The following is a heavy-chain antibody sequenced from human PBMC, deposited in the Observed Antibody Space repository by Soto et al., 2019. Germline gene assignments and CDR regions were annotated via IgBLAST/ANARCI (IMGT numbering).Heavy chain of an antibody. D-gene: IGHD2-21*02. V-gene: IGHV1-8*01. J-gene: IGHJ6*02. Sequence: ASAQVSCRAFGPAFRSYAINWVRQATGKGLEWIGWMNPNSGNTGYAQKFQGRVTMTRNTSISTAYMELSSLRSEDTAVYYCARAEVYCGGDCHSEPSYYYYYYAMDVWGQGTTVTVS. CDR2: MNPNSGNT. CDR1: GPAFRSYA. CDR3: ARAEVYCGGDCHSEPSYYYYYYAMDV.